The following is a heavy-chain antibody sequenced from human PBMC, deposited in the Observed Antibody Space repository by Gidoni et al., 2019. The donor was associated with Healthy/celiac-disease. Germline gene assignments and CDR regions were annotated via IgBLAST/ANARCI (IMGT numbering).Heavy chain of an antibody. CDR3: ARGSSKDYYYYGMDV. D-gene: IGHD6-6*01. V-gene: IGHV3-48*02. CDR2: ISSSSSII. Sequence: EVQLVESGGGLVQPGGSLRLSCAASGFTFSRYSMNWVRQAPGKGLEWVSYISSSSSIIYSADSVKGRFTISRDNAKNSLYLQMNSLRDEDTAVYYCARGSSKDYYYYGMDVWGQGTTVTVSS. J-gene: IGHJ6*02. CDR1: GFTFSRYS.